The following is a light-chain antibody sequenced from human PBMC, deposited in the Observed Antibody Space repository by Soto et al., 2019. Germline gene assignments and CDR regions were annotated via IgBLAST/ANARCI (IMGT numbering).Light chain of an antibody. CDR3: QRYSDWPPWT. V-gene: IGKV3-15*01. CDR1: QSVKTE. J-gene: IGKJ5*01. Sequence: EIEMTQSPDTLSVSPGERASLSCRASQSVKTELAWYQKKPGQPPRLLIYGASIRATGIPARFSGSGSGTEFTLTISSLQSEDFAVYYCQRYSDWPPWTFGQGTRLEIK. CDR2: GAS.